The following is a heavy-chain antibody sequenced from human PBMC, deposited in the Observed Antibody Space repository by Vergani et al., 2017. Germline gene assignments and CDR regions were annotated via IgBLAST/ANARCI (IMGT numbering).Heavy chain of an antibody. Sequence: QITLKESGPTLVKPTQTLTLTCTFSGFSLSTSGVGVGWIRQPPGKALEWLALIYWNDDKRYSPSLKSRLTITKDTSKNQVVLTMTNMDPVDTATYYCARTRFYGSRSYYFRGVLFDYWGQGTLVTASS. J-gene: IGHJ4*02. D-gene: IGHD3-10*01. CDR2: IYWNDDK. V-gene: IGHV2-5*01. CDR1: GFSLSTSGVG. CDR3: ARTRFYGSRSYYFRGVLFDY.